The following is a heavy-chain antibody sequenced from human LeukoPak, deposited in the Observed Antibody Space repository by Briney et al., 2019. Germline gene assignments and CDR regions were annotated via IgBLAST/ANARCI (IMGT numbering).Heavy chain of an antibody. CDR2: INPHSGDT. V-gene: IGHV1-2*02. Sequence: ASVKVSCKASGYTFTDYYMHWVRQAPGQGLEWMGWINPHSGDTHYPQKFQGRVTMTRGTSISTAYMEVRSDDTAMYYCARHNWRSNAFDIWGQGTMVTVSS. J-gene: IGHJ3*02. CDR1: GYTFTDYY. CDR3: ARHNWRSNAFDI. D-gene: IGHD1-20*01.